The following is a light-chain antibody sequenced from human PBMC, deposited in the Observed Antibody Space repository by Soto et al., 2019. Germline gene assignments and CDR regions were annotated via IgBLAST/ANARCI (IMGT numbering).Light chain of an antibody. J-gene: IGKJ5*01. Sequence: EIVLTQSPGTLSLSPGERATLSCRASQSVSGMAWYQQILGQAPRLLIYGASTRATGIPDRFSGSGSGTDFTLTISRLEPEDFSVYYCQQYGRSLITFGQRTRLAIK. CDR1: QSVSG. CDR2: GAS. CDR3: QQYGRSLIT. V-gene: IGKV3-20*01.